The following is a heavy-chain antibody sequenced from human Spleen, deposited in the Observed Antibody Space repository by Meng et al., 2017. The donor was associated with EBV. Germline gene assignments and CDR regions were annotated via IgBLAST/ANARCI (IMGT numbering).Heavy chain of an antibody. CDR1: GGSIRCGDW. V-gene: IGHV4-4*02. D-gene: IGHD2/OR15-2a*01. Sequence: SVPCRVVRSGIFYLTCAVSGGSIRCGDWCSWVRQSPEKGLEWIGEIYHSGRSNYNPSLKSRVTMSVNKSTNQFSLNLSSVTAAAKSVYYCARWRRNSRKYLAGFDPWGQGTLVTVSS. J-gene: IGHJ5*02. CDR3: ARWRRNSRKYLAGFDP. CDR2: IYHSGRS.